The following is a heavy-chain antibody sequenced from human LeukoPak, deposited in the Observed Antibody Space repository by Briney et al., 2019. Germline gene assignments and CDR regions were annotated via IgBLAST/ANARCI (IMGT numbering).Heavy chain of an antibody. CDR2: INPNRGDT. D-gene: IGHD4-17*01. V-gene: IGHV1-2*02. Sequence: GASVKVSCKASGYSFTAYLMHWVRQAPGHGLEWMGWINPNRGDTNYAQKFQGRVTMTRDTSISTAFMELTRLTSDDTAVYYCTRDLLGFATTPLSDWGQGTLVTVSS. CDR3: TRDLLGFATTPLSD. J-gene: IGHJ4*02. CDR1: GYSFTAYL.